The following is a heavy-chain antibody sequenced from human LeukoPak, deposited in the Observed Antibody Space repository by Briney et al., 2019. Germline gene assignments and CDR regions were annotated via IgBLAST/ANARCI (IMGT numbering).Heavy chain of an antibody. D-gene: IGHD3-3*01. J-gene: IGHJ4*02. CDR2: ISYDGSNK. CDR1: GFTFSSYA. Sequence: GGSLRLSCAASGFTFSSYAMHWVRQAPGKGLEWVAVISYDGSNKYYADSVKGRFTISRDNSKNTLYLQMNSLRAEDTAVYYCARGYYDFWSGYSPADYWGQGTLVTVSS. CDR3: ARGYYDFWSGYSPADY. V-gene: IGHV3-30*14.